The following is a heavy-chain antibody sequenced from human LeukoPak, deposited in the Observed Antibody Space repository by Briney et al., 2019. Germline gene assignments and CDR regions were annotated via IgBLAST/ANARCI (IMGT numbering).Heavy chain of an antibody. CDR1: GFTVSSNY. V-gene: IGHV3-53*01. CDR2: IYSGGGT. Sequence: GGSLRLSCAASGFTVSSNYMSWVRQAPGKGLEWVSVIYSGGGTYYADSVKGRFTISRDNSKNTLYLQMNSLRAEDTAVYYCARAIPAVDYFDYWGQGTPVTVSS. J-gene: IGHJ4*02. D-gene: IGHD6-13*01. CDR3: ARAIPAVDYFDY.